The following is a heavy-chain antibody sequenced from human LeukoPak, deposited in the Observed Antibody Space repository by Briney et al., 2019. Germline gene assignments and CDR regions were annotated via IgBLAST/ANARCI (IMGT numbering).Heavy chain of an antibody. Sequence: GSSVKVSCKASGGTFSSYAISWVRQAPGQGLEWMGRIIPILGIANYAQKFQGRVTMTTDTSTSTAYMELRSLRSDDTAVYYCARGEWEGTLLAPGYWGQGTLVTVSS. J-gene: IGHJ4*02. CDR3: ARGEWEGTLLAPGY. CDR2: IIPILGIA. V-gene: IGHV1-69*04. D-gene: IGHD1-26*01. CDR1: GGTFSSYA.